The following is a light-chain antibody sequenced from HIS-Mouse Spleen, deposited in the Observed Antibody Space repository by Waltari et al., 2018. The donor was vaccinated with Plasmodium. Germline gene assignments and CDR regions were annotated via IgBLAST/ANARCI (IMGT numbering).Light chain of an antibody. CDR2: KAS. Sequence: DIQMTQSTSTQSASVGDSITITCRASQSISSRLAWYQQKPGKAPKLLIYKASSLESGVPSRFSGSGSGTEFTLTISSLQPDDFAVYYCQQRSNWPRVLTFGGGTKVEIK. J-gene: IGKJ4*01. V-gene: IGKV1-5*03. CDR3: QQRSNWPRVLT. CDR1: QSISSR.